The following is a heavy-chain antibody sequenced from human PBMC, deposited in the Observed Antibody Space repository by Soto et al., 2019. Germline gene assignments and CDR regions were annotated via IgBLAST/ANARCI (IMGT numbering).Heavy chain of an antibody. J-gene: IGHJ4*02. D-gene: IGHD2-2*01. CDR2: ISSSSSYI. V-gene: IGHV3-21*01. CDR3: ARVSENRLMEVVPAANRPSDY. Sequence: EVQLVESGGGLVKPGGSLRLSCAASGFTFSSYSMNWVRQAPGKGLEWVSSISSSSSYIYYADSVKGRFTISRDNAKNSLYLQMNSLRAEDTAVYYCARVSENRLMEVVPAANRPSDYWGQGTLVTVSS. CDR1: GFTFSSYS.